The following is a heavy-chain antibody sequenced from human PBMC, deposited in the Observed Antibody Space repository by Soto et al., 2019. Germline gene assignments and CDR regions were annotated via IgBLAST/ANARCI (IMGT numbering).Heavy chain of an antibody. Sequence: EVQLVDSGGGLVQPGGSLRLSCAASGFTFSSYWMSWVRQAPGTGLEWVANIRQDGSEIYYVDSVKGRFTISRDNANNSVYLQSNSPRAEDTAEDYCAKTSGYCSGGSCYPYAHWGQGTLATVSS. CDR3: AKTSGYCSGGSCYPYAH. D-gene: IGHD2-15*01. CDR1: GFTFSSYW. J-gene: IGHJ4*02. V-gene: IGHV3-7*01. CDR2: IRQDGSEI.